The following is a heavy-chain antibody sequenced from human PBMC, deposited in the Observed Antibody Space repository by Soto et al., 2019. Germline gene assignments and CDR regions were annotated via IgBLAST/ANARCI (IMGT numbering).Heavy chain of an antibody. CDR1: GFTFSDYY. V-gene: IGHV3-11*05. D-gene: IGHD3-22*01. J-gene: IGHJ3*02. CDR2: ISSSSSYT. CDR3: ARSNGYYDSSGYLDALDI. Sequence: QVQLVESGGGLVKPGGSLRLSCAASGFTFSDYYMSWLRQAPGKGLEWVSYISSSSSYTNYADSVKGRFTISRDNAKNSLYMQMNSLRAEDTAVYYCARSNGYYDSSGYLDALDIWGQGTMVTVSS.